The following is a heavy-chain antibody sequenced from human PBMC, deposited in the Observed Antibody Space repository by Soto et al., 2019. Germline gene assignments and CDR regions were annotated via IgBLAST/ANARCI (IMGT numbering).Heavy chain of an antibody. CDR3: ARGIPHNWFDP. J-gene: IGHJ5*02. V-gene: IGHV1-2*02. D-gene: IGHD5-18*01. CDR2: INPNSGGT. Sequence: ASVKASCEASGYTFTGYYMHWVRQAPGQGLEWMGWINPNSGGTNYAQKLQGRVTMTTDTSTSTAYMELRSLRSDDTAVYYCARGIPHNWFDPWGQGTLVTVSS. CDR1: GYTFTGYY.